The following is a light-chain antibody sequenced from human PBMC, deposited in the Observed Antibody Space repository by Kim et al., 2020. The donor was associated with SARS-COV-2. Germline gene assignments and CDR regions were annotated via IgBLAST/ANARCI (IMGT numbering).Light chain of an antibody. CDR1: SSDIGAYSY. Sequence: GQSIPISCTGSSSDIGAYSYVSWYQQHPGKAPKLMIYDVSHRSSGVSNRFSASKSGNTASLTISGLQTEDEADYYCSSYTSDSNVLFGGGTKVTVL. J-gene: IGLJ2*01. CDR2: DVS. CDR3: SSYTSDSNVL. V-gene: IGLV2-14*03.